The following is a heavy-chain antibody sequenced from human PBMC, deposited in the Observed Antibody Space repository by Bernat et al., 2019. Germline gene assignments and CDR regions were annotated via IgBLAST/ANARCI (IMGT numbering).Heavy chain of an antibody. J-gene: IGHJ3*02. CDR3: AKQYYDSNDAFDI. V-gene: IGHV3-30*18. CDR2: ISYDGSNK. Sequence: QVQLVESGGGVVQPGRSLRLSCAASGFTFSSYGMHWVRQAPGKGLEWVAVISYDGSNKHYADSVKGRFTISRDNSKNTLYLQMNSLRAEDTAVYYCAKQYYDSNDAFDIWGQGTMVTVSS. CDR1: GFTFSSYG. D-gene: IGHD3-3*01.